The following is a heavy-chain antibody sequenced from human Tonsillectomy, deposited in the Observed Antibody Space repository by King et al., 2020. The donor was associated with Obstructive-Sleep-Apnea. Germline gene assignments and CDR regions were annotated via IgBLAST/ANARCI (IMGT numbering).Heavy chain of an antibody. J-gene: IGHJ4*02. D-gene: IGHD3-16*02. CDR3: ARTYYDFVWGSYRGPFDY. CDR1: GFTLSSYW. Sequence: VQLVESGGGLVQPGGSLRLSCVASGFTLSSYWMSWVRQAPGKGLEWVANIKEDGSEKYYVDSVKGRFTISRDNAKNSLFLQMNSLRAEDTAVYYCARTYYDFVWGSYRGPFDYWGQGTLVTVSS. V-gene: IGHV3-7*03. CDR2: IKEDGSEK.